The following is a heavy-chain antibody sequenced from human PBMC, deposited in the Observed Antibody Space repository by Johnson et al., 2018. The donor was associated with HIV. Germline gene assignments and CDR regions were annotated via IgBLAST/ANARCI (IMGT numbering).Heavy chain of an antibody. CDR2: ISYDGSNK. CDR1: AFTFSSYA. Sequence: QVQLVESGGGVVRPGGSLRLSCVGSAFTFSSYAMHWVRQAPGKGLEWVAVISYDGSNKFYADSVKGRFTISRDNSKNTLSLQMNSLRAEDTAVYYCARGRTVVSVFDIWGQGTMVTVSS. J-gene: IGHJ3*02. V-gene: IGHV3-30-3*01. CDR3: ARGRTVVSVFDI. D-gene: IGHD3-3*01.